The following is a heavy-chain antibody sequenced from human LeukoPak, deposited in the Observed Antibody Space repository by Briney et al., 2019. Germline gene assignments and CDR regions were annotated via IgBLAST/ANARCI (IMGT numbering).Heavy chain of an antibody. Sequence: PGGSLRLSCAASGFTFSSYAMSWVRQAPGKGLEWVSAISGSGGSTYYADSVKGRFTISRDNSKNTLYLQMSSLRAEDTAVYYCANLGWEYYDILTGPRFDYWGQGTLVTVSS. CDR3: ANLGWEYYDILTGPRFDY. CDR1: GFTFSSYA. V-gene: IGHV3-23*01. J-gene: IGHJ4*02. D-gene: IGHD3-9*01. CDR2: ISGSGGST.